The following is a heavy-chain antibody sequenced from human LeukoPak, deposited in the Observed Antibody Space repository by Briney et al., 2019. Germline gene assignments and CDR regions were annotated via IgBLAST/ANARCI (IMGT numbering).Heavy chain of an antibody. V-gene: IGHV3-21*01. CDR2: ITSSSGYI. Sequence: GGSLRLSCAASGFTFSRYSMTWVRQAPWKGLEWVSSITSSSGYIYYADSLKGRFTISRDNAKNSLYLQMNSLRAEDTAVYYCAREGSSGDWYFDYWGQGTLVTVSS. J-gene: IGHJ4*02. CDR1: GFTFSRYS. CDR3: AREGSSGDWYFDY. D-gene: IGHD7-27*01.